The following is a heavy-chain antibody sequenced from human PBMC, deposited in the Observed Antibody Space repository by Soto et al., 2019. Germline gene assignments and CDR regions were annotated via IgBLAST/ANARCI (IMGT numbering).Heavy chain of an antibody. Sequence: PGESLKISCKGSGYSFTNYWIIWVRQTPGKGLEWMGRINPSDSYTNYSPSFQGHVTISADKSISTAYLQWSSLKASDTAMYYCARHRPPSVGAPYYFRGWGQGTQVTSPQ. CDR1: GYSFTNYW. CDR2: INPSDSYT. J-gene: IGHJ4*02. V-gene: IGHV5-10-1*01. D-gene: IGHD3-10*02. CDR3: ARHRPPSVGAPYYFRG.